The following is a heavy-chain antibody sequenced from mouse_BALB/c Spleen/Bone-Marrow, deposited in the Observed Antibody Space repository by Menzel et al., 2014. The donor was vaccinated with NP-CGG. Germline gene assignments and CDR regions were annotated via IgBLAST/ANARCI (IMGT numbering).Heavy chain of an antibody. Sequence: VQLQQSGAELVKPGASVRLSCTASGFNIKDTYMHLVKQRPDQGLEWIGRIDPANGNAKHDPKFQGKAAITADTSSNTTYLQLSSLTSEDTAVYYCAIYFYFDYWGQGTTLTVSS. CDR1: GFNIKDTY. V-gene: IGHV14-3*02. D-gene: IGHD2-3*01. CDR3: AIYFYFDY. J-gene: IGHJ2*01. CDR2: IDPANGNA.